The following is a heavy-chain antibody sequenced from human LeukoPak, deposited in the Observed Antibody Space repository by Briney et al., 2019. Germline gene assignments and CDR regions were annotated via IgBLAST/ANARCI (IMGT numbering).Heavy chain of an antibody. V-gene: IGHV1-18*01. CDR2: ISAYNGNT. D-gene: IGHD3-10*01. J-gene: IGHJ4*02. CDR1: GYTFTNYG. CDR3: AMPPAGGSGSYSYDY. Sequence: ASVTVSFMASGYTFTNYGISWVRQAPGQGLAWMGWISAYNGNTKYAQKLQGRVTMTTYTSTSTAYMELRSLRSDDTAVYYCAMPPAGGSGSYSYDYWGQGTLVTVSS.